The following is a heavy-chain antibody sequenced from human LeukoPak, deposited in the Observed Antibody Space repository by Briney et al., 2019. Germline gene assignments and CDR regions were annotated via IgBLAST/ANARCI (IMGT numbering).Heavy chain of an antibody. V-gene: IGHV1-18*01. J-gene: IGHJ4*02. CDR3: ARDLGGSYCFDC. Sequence: ASVKVSCKASGYTFTSFGISWVRQAPGQGLEWMGWISVCNTYYSQKLQGRVTVTADTSTSTAYMELRSLRSDDTAVYYCARDLGGSYCFDCWGQGTLVTVSS. CDR1: GYTFTSFG. CDR2: ISVCNT. D-gene: IGHD1-26*01.